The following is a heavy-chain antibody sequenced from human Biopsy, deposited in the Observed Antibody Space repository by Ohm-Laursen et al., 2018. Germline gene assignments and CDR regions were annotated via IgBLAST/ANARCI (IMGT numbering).Heavy chain of an antibody. V-gene: IGHV1-69*06. J-gene: IGHJ1*01. D-gene: IGHD3-9*01. CDR2: NIPILGTG. CDR1: GGTFIRYG. CDR3: ATKLTGYFHH. Sequence: SSVKVSCKAPGGTFIRYGINWVRQAPGQGLEWLGGNIPILGTGNYAQKFQGRVTVAADTSTSTATMELRSLRSDDTAVYYCATKLTGYFHHWGQGTLVTVSS.